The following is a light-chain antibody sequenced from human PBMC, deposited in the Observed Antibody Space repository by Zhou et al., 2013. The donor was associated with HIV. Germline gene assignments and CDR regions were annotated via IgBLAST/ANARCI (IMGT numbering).Light chain of an antibody. J-gene: IGKJ1*01. V-gene: IGKV3-15*01. Sequence: IVMTQSPATLSLSPGETATLSCRASQTLDTNLAWYQQQPGQAPRLLIYDSVTRATGIPARFGGSGSETEITLTINSLQSEDSAVYICQQYDDWPWTFGQGTKVEVK. CDR3: QQYDDWPWT. CDR2: DSV. CDR1: QTLDTN.